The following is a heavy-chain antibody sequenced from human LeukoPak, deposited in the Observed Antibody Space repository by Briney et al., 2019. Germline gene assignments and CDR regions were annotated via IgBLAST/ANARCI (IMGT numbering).Heavy chain of an antibody. J-gene: IGHJ4*02. D-gene: IGHD3-9*01. CDR1: GFTFSSYA. CDR3: ARVLRTGYYDILTGIFDY. CDR2: ISSNGGST. Sequence: GGSLRLSCAAPGFTFSSYAMHWVRQAPGKGLEYVSAISSNGGSTYYANSVKGRFTISRDNSKNTLYLQMGSLRAEDMAVYYCARVLRTGYYDILTGIFDYWGQGTLVTVSS. V-gene: IGHV3-64*01.